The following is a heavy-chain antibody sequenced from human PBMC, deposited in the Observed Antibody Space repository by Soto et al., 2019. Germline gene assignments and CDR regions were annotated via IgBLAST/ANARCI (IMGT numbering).Heavy chain of an antibody. J-gene: IGHJ5*02. CDR2: IYYSGST. Sequence: QVQLQESGPGLVKPSETLSLTCTVSGGSIRSYYWSWIRQPPGKGLEWIGYIYYSGSTNCNPSLKSRATISVDTSKSQFSRKRSSVTAADTAMYYCAREAGVQSPFAPWGQGTLVTVSS. CDR1: GGSIRSYY. V-gene: IGHV4-59*01. CDR3: AREAGVQSPFAP. D-gene: IGHD1-1*01.